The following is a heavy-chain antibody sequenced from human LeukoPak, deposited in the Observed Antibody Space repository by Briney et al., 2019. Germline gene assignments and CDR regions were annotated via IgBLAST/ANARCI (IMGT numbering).Heavy chain of an antibody. Sequence: PSETLSLTCTVSGGSISSYYWSWIRQPPGKGLEWIGYIYYSGTTNYNPSLKSRVTISVDASKNQFSLKLSSVTAADTAVYHCARGVYIAAAQYGYWGQGTLVTVSS. V-gene: IGHV4-59*01. D-gene: IGHD6-13*01. CDR3: ARGVYIAAAQYGY. J-gene: IGHJ4*02. CDR1: GGSISSYY. CDR2: IYYSGTT.